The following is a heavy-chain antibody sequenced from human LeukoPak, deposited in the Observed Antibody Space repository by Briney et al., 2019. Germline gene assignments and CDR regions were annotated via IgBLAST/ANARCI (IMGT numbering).Heavy chain of an antibody. J-gene: IGHJ4*02. CDR3: AKDEPDIVVVVAAANYYFDY. V-gene: IGHV3-23*01. Sequence: GGSLRLSCAASGFTFSSYAMSWVHQAPGKGLEWVSAISGSGGSTYYADSVKGRFTISRDNSKNTLYLQMNSLRAEDTAVYYCAKDEPDIVVVVAAANYYFDYWGQGTLVTVSS. CDR2: ISGSGGST. D-gene: IGHD2-15*01. CDR1: GFTFSSYA.